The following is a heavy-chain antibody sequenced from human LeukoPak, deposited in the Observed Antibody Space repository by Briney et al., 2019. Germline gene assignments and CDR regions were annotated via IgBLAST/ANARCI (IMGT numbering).Heavy chain of an antibody. V-gene: IGHV3-48*02. CDR1: GFAFSTYS. CDR2: IRSGDTI. Sequence: HPGGSLRLPCAASGFAFSTYSMNWVRQAPGKGLEWVSYIRSGDTIYYADSVKGRFTISRDNAENSLFLQMNSLRDEDTALYYCARDSHWSFDLWGRGTLVTVSS. CDR3: ARDSHWSFDL. J-gene: IGHJ2*01.